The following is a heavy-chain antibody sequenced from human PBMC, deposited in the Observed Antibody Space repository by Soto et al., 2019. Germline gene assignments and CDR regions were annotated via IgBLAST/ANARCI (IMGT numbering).Heavy chain of an antibody. D-gene: IGHD6-13*01. Sequence: DVQLVESGGDLAQPGGSLRLSCAASGFTFDSCVMSWVRQAPGKGLEWLSLISGSGRYTDYADSVKGRFTISRDNSKNTLYLQMNSLRVEDTAVYYCAKDPPSERMQPDYGMDVWGQGTTVTVSS. V-gene: IGHV3-23*04. CDR2: ISGSGRYT. J-gene: IGHJ6*02. CDR1: GFTFDSCV. CDR3: AKDPPSERMQPDYGMDV.